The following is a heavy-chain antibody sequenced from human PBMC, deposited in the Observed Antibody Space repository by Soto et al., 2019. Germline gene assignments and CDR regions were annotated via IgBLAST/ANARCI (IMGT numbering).Heavy chain of an antibody. V-gene: IGHV4-59*08. J-gene: IGHJ4*02. CDR1: GGSIRDYY. CDR3: ARLGGYYQAFDS. Sequence: SETLSLTCTVSGGSIRDYYWGWIRQSPGKGLEWIGYIYYTETTKYNPSLKSRVTISVDSSKNQFSLKLDSVTAADTAVYYCARLGGYYQAFDSWGQGTLVTVSS. D-gene: IGHD3-22*01. CDR2: IYYTETT.